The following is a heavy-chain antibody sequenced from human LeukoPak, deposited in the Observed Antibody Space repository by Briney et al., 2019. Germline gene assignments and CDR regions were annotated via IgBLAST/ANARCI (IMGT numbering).Heavy chain of an antibody. CDR2: ISSSGSTI. J-gene: IGHJ4*02. CDR3: AKDFGFGNYYFDY. D-gene: IGHD1-7*01. V-gene: IGHV3-48*03. Sequence: TGGSLRLSCAASGFTFSSYEMNWVRQAPGKGLEWVSYISSSGSTIYYADSVKGRFTISRDNSKSTLYLQMNSLRAEDTAVYYCAKDFGFGNYYFDYWGQGTLVTVSS. CDR1: GFTFSSYE.